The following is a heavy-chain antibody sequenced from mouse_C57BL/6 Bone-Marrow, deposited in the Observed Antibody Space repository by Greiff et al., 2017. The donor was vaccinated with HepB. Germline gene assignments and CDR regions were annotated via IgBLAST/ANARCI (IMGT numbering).Heavy chain of an antibody. D-gene: IGHD2-5*01. Sequence: GGGLVPPKGSLKLSCAASGFSFNTYAMNWVRQAPGQGLEWVARIRSKSNNYATYYADSVKDRFTISRDDSESMLYLQMNNLKTEDTAMYYCVRQAYYSNYVWYFDVWGTGTTVTVSS. CDR3: VRQAYYSNYVWYFDV. CDR2: IRSKSNNYAT. CDR1: GFSFNTYA. V-gene: IGHV10-1*01. J-gene: IGHJ1*03.